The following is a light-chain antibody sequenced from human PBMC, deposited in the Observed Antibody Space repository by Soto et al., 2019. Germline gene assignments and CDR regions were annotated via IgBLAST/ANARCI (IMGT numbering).Light chain of an antibody. V-gene: IGKV3-20*01. J-gene: IGKJ1*01. CDR2: GAS. CDR3: QQYTNSRWT. Sequence: ETVLTQSPGTLSLSPGERITLSCRASQTVASNYFAWYQQRPGQAPGLLMNGASTRATGVPDRFSGSGSGTDFTLTISRLEPEDFAVYYCQQYTNSRWTFGQGTKVDIK. CDR1: QTVASNY.